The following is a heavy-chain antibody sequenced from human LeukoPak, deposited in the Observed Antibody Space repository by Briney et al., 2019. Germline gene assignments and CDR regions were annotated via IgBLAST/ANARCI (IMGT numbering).Heavy chain of an antibody. CDR3: ARDAKLEVGATTSDY. D-gene: IGHD1-26*01. J-gene: IGHJ4*02. CDR2: ISSSSSYI. Sequence: GGSLRLSCVASGFTFSSYSMNWVRQAPGKGLEWVSSISSSSSYIYYADSVKGRFTISRDNAKNSLYLQMNSLRAEDTAVYYCARDAKLEVGATTSDYWGQGTLVTVSS. V-gene: IGHV3-21*01. CDR1: GFTFSSYS.